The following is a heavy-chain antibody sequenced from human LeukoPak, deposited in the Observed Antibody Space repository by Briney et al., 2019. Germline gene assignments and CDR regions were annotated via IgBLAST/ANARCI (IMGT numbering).Heavy chain of an antibody. Sequence: PSETLSLTCAVYGGSFSGYYWSWIRQPPGKGLEWIGEINHSGSTNYNPSLKSRVTISVDTSKNQFSLKLSSVTAADTAVYYCARRIVGACCDFDCWGQGTLVTVSS. D-gene: IGHD1-26*01. V-gene: IGHV4-34*01. J-gene: IGHJ4*02. CDR3: ARRIVGACCDFDC. CDR1: GGSFSGYY. CDR2: INHSGST.